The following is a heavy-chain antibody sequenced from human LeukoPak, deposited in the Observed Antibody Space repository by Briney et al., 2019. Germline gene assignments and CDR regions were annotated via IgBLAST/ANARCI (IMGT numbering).Heavy chain of an antibody. Sequence: SETLSLTCTVSGGSISSYYWGWIRQPPGKGLEWIGEINHSGSTNYNPSLKSRVTISVDTSKNQFSLKLSSVTAADTAVYYCARLGDFWSNNWFDPWGQGTLVTVSS. CDR3: ARLGDFWSNNWFDP. CDR2: INHSGST. J-gene: IGHJ5*02. CDR1: GGSISSYY. D-gene: IGHD3-3*01. V-gene: IGHV4-34*01.